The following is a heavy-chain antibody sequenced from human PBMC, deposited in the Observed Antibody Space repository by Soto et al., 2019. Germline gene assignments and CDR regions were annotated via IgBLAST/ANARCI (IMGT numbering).Heavy chain of an antibody. J-gene: IGHJ6*02. CDR2: ISGSGGST. D-gene: IGHD6-19*01. CDR1: GFTFSSYA. Sequence: GGSLRLSCAASGFTFSSYAMSWVRQAPGKGLEWVSAISGSGGSTYYADSVKGRFTISRDNSKNTLYLQMNSLRAEDTAVYYCAKVASGWLPVYYYYGMDVWGQGTTVTVSS. V-gene: IGHV3-23*01. CDR3: AKVASGWLPVYYYYGMDV.